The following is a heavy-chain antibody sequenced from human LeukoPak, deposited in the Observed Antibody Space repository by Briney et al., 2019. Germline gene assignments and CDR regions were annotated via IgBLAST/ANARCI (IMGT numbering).Heavy chain of an antibody. Sequence: SETLSLTCTVSGRSISSSSYYWGWIRQPPGKGLEWIGSIYYSGSTYYNPSLKSRVTISVDTSKNQFSLKLSSVTAADTAVYYCARDWATVTELDYWGQGTLVTVSS. CDR1: GRSISSSSYY. D-gene: IGHD4-17*01. J-gene: IGHJ4*02. CDR3: ARDWATVTELDY. V-gene: IGHV4-39*02. CDR2: IYYSGST.